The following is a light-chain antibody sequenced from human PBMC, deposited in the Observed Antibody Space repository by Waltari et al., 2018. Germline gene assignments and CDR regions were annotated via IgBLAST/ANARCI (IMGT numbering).Light chain of an antibody. CDR1: QDISKF. Sequence: DIQITQSPSSLSASVGDRVTITCQASQDISKFLNWYQQKPGKAPKPLIYDASNLETGVPSRFSGSASGTTFTFTISGLQPEDFATYYCQQYVDFPFTFGPGTKLNVK. J-gene: IGKJ3*01. V-gene: IGKV1-33*01. CDR2: DAS. CDR3: QQYVDFPFT.